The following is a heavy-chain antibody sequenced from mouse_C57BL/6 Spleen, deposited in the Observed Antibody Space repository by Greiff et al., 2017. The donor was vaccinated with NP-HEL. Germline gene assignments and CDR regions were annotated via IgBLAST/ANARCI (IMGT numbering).Heavy chain of an antibody. CDR2: IYPGGGYT. J-gene: IGHJ1*03. Sequence: VQLVESGAELVRPGTSVKMSCKASGYTFTNYWIGWAKQRPGHGLEWIGDIYPGGGYTNYNEKFKGKATLTADKSSSTAYMQFSSLTSEDSAIYYCARHDGYYWYFDVWGTGTTVTVSS. CDR1: GYTFTNYW. V-gene: IGHV1-63*01. CDR3: ARHDGYYWYFDV. D-gene: IGHD2-3*01.